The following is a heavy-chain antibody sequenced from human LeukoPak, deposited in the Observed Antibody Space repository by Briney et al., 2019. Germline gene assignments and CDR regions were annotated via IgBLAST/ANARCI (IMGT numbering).Heavy chain of an antibody. CDR3: AREGSSSYPYYYYYMDV. Sequence: KPSQTLSLTCTVSCGSISSGSYYWIWIRPPPEKGLEWIGRIYTSGSTNYNPALKSRVTISGDTSKNQFSLKLSSVTAADTAVYYCAREGSSSYPYYYYYMDVWGKGTTVTVSS. V-gene: IGHV4-61*02. CDR2: IYTSGST. D-gene: IGHD2-2*01. J-gene: IGHJ6*03. CDR1: CGSISSGSYY.